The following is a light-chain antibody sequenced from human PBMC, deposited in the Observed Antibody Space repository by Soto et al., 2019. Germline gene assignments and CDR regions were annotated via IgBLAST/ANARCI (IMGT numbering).Light chain of an antibody. CDR3: QQDNNCPQCT. CDR1: QSVSSN. V-gene: IGKV3-15*01. CDR2: GAS. J-gene: IGKJ1*01. Sequence: EIVMTQSPATLSVSPGERATLSCRASQSVSSNLAWYQQKPGQAPRLLIYGASTSATGIPARFSGRGSGTEFTLTISSLPSEDFAVYYYQQDNNCPQCTFGQGTTVEIK.